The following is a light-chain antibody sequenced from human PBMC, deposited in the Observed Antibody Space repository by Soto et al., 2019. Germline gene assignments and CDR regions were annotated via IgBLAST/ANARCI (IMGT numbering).Light chain of an antibody. CDR2: SND. J-gene: IGLJ3*02. V-gene: IGLV1-44*01. CDR1: NSNIGLNT. Sequence: QSVLTQPPSASGTPGQRVTISCSGSNSNIGLNTVNWYRQLPGTAPKLLIYSNDQRHSGVPDRFSGSKSGTSASLAISGLQSEEETVYYCAAWDDRLNGCVFGGGTKLTVL. CDR3: AAWDDRLNGCV.